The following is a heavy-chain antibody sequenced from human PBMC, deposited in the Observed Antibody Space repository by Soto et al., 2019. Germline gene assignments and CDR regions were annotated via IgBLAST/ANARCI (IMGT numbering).Heavy chain of an antibody. V-gene: IGHV4-34*01. J-gene: IGHJ4*02. CDR3: ATLAVLTGYYGVDY. CDR2: INHSGST. CDR1: GGSFSGYY. Sequence: SETLSLTCAVYGGSFSGYYWSWIRQPPGKGLEWIGEINHSGSTNYNPSLKSRVTISVDTSKNQFSLKLSSVTAADTAVYYCATLAVLTGYYGVDYWGQGTLVTVSS. D-gene: IGHD3-9*01.